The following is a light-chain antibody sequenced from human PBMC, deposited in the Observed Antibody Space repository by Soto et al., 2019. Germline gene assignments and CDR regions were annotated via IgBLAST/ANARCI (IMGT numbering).Light chain of an antibody. CDR3: QQYGSSPKT. CDR1: QSVSSSY. V-gene: IGKV3-20*01. J-gene: IGKJ1*01. CDR2: GAS. Sequence: EIVLTQSPGTLSFSPGERATLSCRASQSVSSSYLAWYQQKPGQAPRLLIYGASSRATGIPDRFSGSGSGTDFTLTISRLEPEDFAVYYCQQYGSSPKTFGQGTTVDIQ.